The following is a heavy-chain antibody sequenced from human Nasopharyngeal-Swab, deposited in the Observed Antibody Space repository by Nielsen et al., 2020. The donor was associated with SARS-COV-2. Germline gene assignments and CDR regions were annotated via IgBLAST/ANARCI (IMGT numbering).Heavy chain of an antibody. CDR1: GFRFSDYY. Sequence: GGALRLSCAASGFRFSDYYMSWIRKATGKGLEWVSFISDSGSHSYYADSVKGRFTISRDNTKNSLSLQMNSLRPDDTAVYYCVTATDHAFDIWGQGTVVTVSS. CDR2: ISDSGSHS. CDR3: VTATDHAFDI. J-gene: IGHJ3*02. V-gene: IGHV3-11*01.